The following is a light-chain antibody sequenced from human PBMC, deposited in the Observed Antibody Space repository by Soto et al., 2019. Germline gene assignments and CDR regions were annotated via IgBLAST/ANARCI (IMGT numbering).Light chain of an antibody. J-gene: IGKJ5*01. CDR2: GAS. CDR1: QTVTNNY. Sequence: EIVLTQSPGTLSLSPGERATLSCRASQTVTNNYLAWYQQKPGQAPRLLIHGASNRATAIPDRFSGSGSGTDFTLPISRLEPEDFAVYYCQQYGTSSLTFGQGTRLEIK. V-gene: IGKV3-20*01. CDR3: QQYGTSSLT.